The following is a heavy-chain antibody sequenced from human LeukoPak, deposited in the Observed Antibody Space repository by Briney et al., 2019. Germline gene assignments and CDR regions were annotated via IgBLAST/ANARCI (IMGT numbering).Heavy chain of an antibody. CDR1: GGSVSSGSYY. CDR3: AGLLTGYLGNWFDP. D-gene: IGHD3-9*01. CDR2: IYYSGST. V-gene: IGHV4-61*01. J-gene: IGHJ5*02. Sequence: SETLSLTCTVSGGSVSSGSYYWSWIRQPPGKGLEWIGYIYYSGSTNYNPSLKSRVTISVDTSKNQFSLKLSSVTAADTAVYYCAGLLTGYLGNWFDPWGQGTLVTVSS.